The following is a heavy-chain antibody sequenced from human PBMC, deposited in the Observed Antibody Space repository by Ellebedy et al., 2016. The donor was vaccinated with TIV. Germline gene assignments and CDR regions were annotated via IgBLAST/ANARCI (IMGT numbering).Heavy chain of an antibody. CDR1: GFTFSSYG. Sequence: GESLKISCAASGFTFSSYGMHWVRQAPGKGLEWVAVISYDGSNKYYADSVKGRFTISRDNSKNTLYLQMSSLRAEDTAVYYCARGNSEGAFDYWGQGTLVTVSS. J-gene: IGHJ4*02. CDR2: ISYDGSNK. CDR3: ARGNSEGAFDY. V-gene: IGHV3-30*03. D-gene: IGHD4-23*01.